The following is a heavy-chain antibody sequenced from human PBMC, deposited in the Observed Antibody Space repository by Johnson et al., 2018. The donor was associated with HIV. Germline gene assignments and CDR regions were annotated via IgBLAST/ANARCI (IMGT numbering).Heavy chain of an antibody. CDR1: GFTFSDYY. V-gene: IGHV3-11*01. D-gene: IGHD5-18*01. CDR2: ISSSGNTI. J-gene: IGHJ3*02. CDR3: TTDPQRGYSYGYATFDI. Sequence: QVQVVESGGGLVKPGGSLRLSCAASGFTFSDYYMGWIRQAPGKGLEWVSYISSSGNTIYSADSVKGRFTIPRDNAKNSLYLQMNSLKTEDTAVYYCTTDPQRGYSYGYATFDIWGHGTMVTVSS.